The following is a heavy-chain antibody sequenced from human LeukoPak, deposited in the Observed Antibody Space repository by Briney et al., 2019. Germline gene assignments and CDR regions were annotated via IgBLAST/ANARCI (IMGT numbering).Heavy chain of an antibody. CDR3: AREEGVLYSSSWYYFDY. V-gene: IGHV1-18*01. D-gene: IGHD6-13*01. Sequence: ASVKVSCKASGYTFTDDGISWVRQAPGQGLEWMGWISPYNGNTKYADKVLGRVTMSTDISTTTAYMELRGLRSDDTAVYYCAREEGVLYSSSWYYFDYWGQGTLVTVSS. CDR2: ISPYNGNT. CDR1: GYTFTDDG. J-gene: IGHJ4*02.